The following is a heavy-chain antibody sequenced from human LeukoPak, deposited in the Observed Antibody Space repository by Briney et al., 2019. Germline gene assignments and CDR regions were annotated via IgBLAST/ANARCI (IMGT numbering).Heavy chain of an antibody. J-gene: IGHJ3*02. V-gene: IGHV3-74*01. CDR3: ARDRDDAFDI. CDR2: INSDGSST. Sequence: PGGSLRLSCAASGFTFSSYWMHWVRQAPGKGLVWLSRINSDGSSTSYADSVKGRFTISRDNAKNTLYLQTNSLRAEDTAVYYCARDRDDAFDIWGQGTMVTVSS. CDR1: GFTFSSYW.